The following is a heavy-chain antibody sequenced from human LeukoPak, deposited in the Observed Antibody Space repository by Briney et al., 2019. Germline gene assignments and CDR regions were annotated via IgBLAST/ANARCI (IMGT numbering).Heavy chain of an antibody. J-gene: IGHJ4*02. CDR2: IIPIFGTA. Sequence: ASVKVSCKASGGTFSSYAISWVRQAPGQGLEWMGGIIPIFGTANYAQKFQGRVTITADKSTSTAYMELGSLRSEDTAVYYCALGVEGPFDYWGQGTLVTVSS. D-gene: IGHD2-15*01. V-gene: IGHV1-69*06. CDR3: ALGVEGPFDY. CDR1: GGTFSSYA.